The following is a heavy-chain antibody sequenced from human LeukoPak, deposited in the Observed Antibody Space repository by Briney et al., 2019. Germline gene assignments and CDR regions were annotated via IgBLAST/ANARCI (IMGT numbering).Heavy chain of an antibody. CDR1: GVSISSSY. D-gene: IGHD3-22*01. V-gene: IGHV4-59*01. J-gene: IGHJ3*01. CDR2: IHYDGTT. Sequence: SETLSLTCTVSGVSISSSYWSWIRQPPGKGLEWMGYIHYDGTTNYTPTLKSRLTLSVDTSKNQLSLKLSSVTAADTALYYCARGYYDSSGYSNPFDVWGQGTMVTVSS. CDR3: ARGYYDSSGYSNPFDV.